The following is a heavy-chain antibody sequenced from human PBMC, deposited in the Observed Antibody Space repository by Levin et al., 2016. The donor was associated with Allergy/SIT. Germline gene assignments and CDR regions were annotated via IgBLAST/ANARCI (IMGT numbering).Heavy chain of an antibody. V-gene: IGHV4-30-4*01. CDR3: ARVGYIVVVPAAIWFDP. CDR2: IYYSGST. J-gene: IGHJ5*02. D-gene: IGHD2-2*01. Sequence: SETLSLTCTVSGGSISSGDYYWSWIRQPPGKGLEWIGYIYYSGSTYYNPSLKSRVTISVDTSKNQFSLKLSSVTAADTAVYYCARVGYIVVVPAAIWFDPWGQGTLVTVSS. CDR1: GGSISSGDYY.